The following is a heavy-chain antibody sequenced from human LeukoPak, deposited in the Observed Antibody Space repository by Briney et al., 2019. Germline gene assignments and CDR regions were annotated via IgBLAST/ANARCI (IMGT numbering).Heavy chain of an antibody. Sequence: SVKVSCKASGGTFSSYAISWVRQAPGQGLEWMGGIIPIFGTANYAQKFQGRVTITADESTSTTYMELSSLRSEDTAVYYCAREKSSGIAAAGVDYWGQGTLVTVSS. V-gene: IGHV1-69*13. CDR3: AREKSSGIAAAGVDY. CDR2: IIPIFGTA. D-gene: IGHD6-13*01. J-gene: IGHJ4*02. CDR1: GGTFSSYA.